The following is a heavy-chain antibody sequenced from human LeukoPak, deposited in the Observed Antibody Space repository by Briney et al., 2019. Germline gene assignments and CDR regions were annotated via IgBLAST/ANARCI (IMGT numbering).Heavy chain of an antibody. CDR3: ARGGDDYSLFFDF. D-gene: IGHD4-11*01. CDR2: IYYSGST. V-gene: IGHV4-39*01. CDR1: GGSISSSSYY. Sequence: SETLSLTCTVSGGSISSSSYYWGWIRQPPGKGLEWIGSIYYSGSTYCNPSLKSRVTISVDTSKNQFSLKLSSVAAADAAVYYCARGGDDYSLFFDFWGQGTVVAVSS. J-gene: IGHJ4*02.